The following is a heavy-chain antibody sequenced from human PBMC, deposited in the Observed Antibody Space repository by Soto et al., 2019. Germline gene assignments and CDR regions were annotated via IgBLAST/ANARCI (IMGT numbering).Heavy chain of an antibody. CDR3: ARSRKSQIVVVPAAIRPSYFDY. Sequence: QVQLQESGPGLVKPSQTLSLTCTVSGGSISSGGYYWSWIRQHPGKGLEWIGYIYYRGITYYNPSLKSRVTISVDTSKNQFSLKLSSVTAADTAVYYCARSRKSQIVVVPAAIRPSYFDYWGQGTLVTVSS. CDR2: IYYRGIT. D-gene: IGHD2-2*02. J-gene: IGHJ4*02. V-gene: IGHV4-31*03. CDR1: GGSISSGGYY.